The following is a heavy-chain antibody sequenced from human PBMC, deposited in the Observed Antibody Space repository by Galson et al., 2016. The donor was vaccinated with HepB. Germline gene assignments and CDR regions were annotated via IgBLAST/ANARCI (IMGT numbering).Heavy chain of an antibody. CDR2: ISYDGSDK. D-gene: IGHD6-13*01. J-gene: IGHJ1*01. V-gene: IGHV3-30*04. CDR1: GFTFSSYA. Sequence: SLRLSCAASGFTFSSYAMHWVRQAPGKGLEWVAVISYDGSDKYYTDSVKGRFPISRDNSKNTLYLQMHSLRVEDSAVYYCARVRQRLVIADDEYFQHWGQGTLDTVSS. CDR3: ARVRQRLVIADDEYFQH.